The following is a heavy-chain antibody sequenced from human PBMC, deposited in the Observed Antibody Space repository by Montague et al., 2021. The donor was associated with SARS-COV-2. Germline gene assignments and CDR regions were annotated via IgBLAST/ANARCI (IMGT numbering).Heavy chain of an antibody. Sequence: SETLSLTCTVSGASMSGSYWGWVRQPPGKGPEWTGNIYSSGSTHYNPSLKIRVTISLYTSKSQFSLRLTSVTAADTAVSYCVREGRSSAYAMDYWGQGTLVTVSS. CDR1: GASMSGSY. V-gene: IGHV4-59*01. CDR2: IYSSGST. CDR3: VREGRSSAYAMDY. J-gene: IGHJ4*02. D-gene: IGHD3-22*01.